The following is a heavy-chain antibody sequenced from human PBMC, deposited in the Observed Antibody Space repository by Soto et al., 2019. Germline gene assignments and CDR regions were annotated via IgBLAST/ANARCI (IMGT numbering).Heavy chain of an antibody. CDR2: IYYSGRT. Sequence: SETLSLTCTVSGGSISSSYWSWIRQPPGRGLWWIGYIYYSGRTDYGPSLTSRVTISADTSKNKLSLKLSAVTAADTAVYYCARVGAPAEFDYWGLGTLVTVSS. CDR1: GGSISSSY. J-gene: IGHJ4*02. V-gene: IGHV4-59*01. CDR3: ARVGAPAEFDY. D-gene: IGHD1-26*01.